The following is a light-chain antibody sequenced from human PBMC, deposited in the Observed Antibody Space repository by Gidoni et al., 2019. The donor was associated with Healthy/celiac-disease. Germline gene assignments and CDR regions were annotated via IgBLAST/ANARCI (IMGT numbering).Light chain of an antibody. V-gene: IGLV6-57*02. J-gene: IGLJ1*01. CDR2: EDN. CDR1: SGSIASNY. Sequence: FMLTQPHSVSYSPWKTVPISCTGSSGSIASNYVPWYQQRPGSAPTTVICEDNQRPFGVTDRFSGSIDSSSNSAALTIDGLKTEDEADYYCQSYDSSNFYVFGTGTKVTVL. CDR3: QSYDSSNFYV.